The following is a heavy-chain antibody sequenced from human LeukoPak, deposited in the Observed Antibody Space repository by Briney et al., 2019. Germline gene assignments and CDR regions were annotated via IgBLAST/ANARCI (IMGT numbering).Heavy chain of an antibody. D-gene: IGHD6-13*01. CDR3: AKTQSAAAGTSHLDY. V-gene: IGHV3-9*01. Sequence: HPGRSLRLSCAASGFTFDDYAMHWVRQAPGKGLEWVSGISWNSGSIGYADSVKGRFTISRDNAKNSLYLQMNSLRAEDTALYYCAKTQSAAAGTSHLDYWGQGTLVTVSS. CDR2: ISWNSGSI. CDR1: GFTFDDYA. J-gene: IGHJ4*02.